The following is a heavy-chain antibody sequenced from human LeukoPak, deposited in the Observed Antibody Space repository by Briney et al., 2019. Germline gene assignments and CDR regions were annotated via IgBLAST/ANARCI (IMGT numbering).Heavy chain of an antibody. CDR1: GYTFTSYG. V-gene: IGHV1-18*01. D-gene: IGHD3-22*01. J-gene: IGHJ3*02. CDR3: AREMYYYDSSGYSHRGALDAFDI. Sequence: ASVKVSCKASGYTFTSYGISWVRQAPGQGLEWMGRISAYNGNTNYAQKLQGRVTMTTDTSTSTAYMELRSLRSDDTAVYYCAREMYYYDSSGYSHRGALDAFDIWGQGTMVTVSS. CDR2: ISAYNGNT.